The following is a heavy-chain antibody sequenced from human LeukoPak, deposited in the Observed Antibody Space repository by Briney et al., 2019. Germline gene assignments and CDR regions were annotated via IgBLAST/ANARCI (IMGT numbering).Heavy chain of an antibody. CDR2: IYYTGSA. D-gene: IGHD6-13*01. V-gene: IGHV4-39*01. J-gene: IGHJ3*01. CDR1: GGSISSSTYY. CDR3: ARQEKWGAAAVHAFDL. Sequence: PSETLSLTCTVSGGSISSSTYYWGWIRQPPGKGLEWIGIIYYTGSAYYNPSLKSRVTISVDTSKNQFSLKLSSVTAADTAVYYCARQEKWGAAAVHAFDLWGQGTMVTVSS.